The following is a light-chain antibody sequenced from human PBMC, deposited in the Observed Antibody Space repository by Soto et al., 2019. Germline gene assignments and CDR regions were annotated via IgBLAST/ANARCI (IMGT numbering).Light chain of an antibody. CDR2: GNS. V-gene: IGLV1-40*01. CDR3: QSYDSSLRDV. J-gene: IGLJ1*01. Sequence: QSVLTQPTSVSGAPGQRVTISCTGSSSNIGAGYDVHWYQQLPGTAPKLLIYGNSNRPSGVPDRFSGSKSGTSASLAITGLQAEDEADYYCQSYDSSLRDVFGTGTKLTVL. CDR1: SSNIGAGYD.